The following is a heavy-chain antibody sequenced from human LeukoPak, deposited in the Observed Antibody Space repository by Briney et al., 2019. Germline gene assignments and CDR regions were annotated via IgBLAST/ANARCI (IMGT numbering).Heavy chain of an antibody. V-gene: IGHV3-23*01. J-gene: IGHJ4*02. CDR3: AKETSSSFDY. Sequence: GGSLRLSCAASGFTFGTYAVNSARQAPGKGMEWVSGISNSGGSTYYADSVKGRFTISRDNSKNTLYLQMDSLRAEDTAVYYCAKETSSSFDYWGQGTLVTVSS. CDR2: ISNSGGST. D-gene: IGHD6-6*01. CDR1: GFTFGTYA.